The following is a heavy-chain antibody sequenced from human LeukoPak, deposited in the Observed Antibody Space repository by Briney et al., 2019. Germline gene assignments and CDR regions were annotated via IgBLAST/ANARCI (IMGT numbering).Heavy chain of an antibody. J-gene: IGHJ4*02. D-gene: IGHD2/OR15-2a*01. V-gene: IGHV1-2*02. CDR1: GYTFTGYY. CDR3: ARAFPGYYVDY. CDR2: INPNSGGT. Sequence: GASVKVSCKASGYTFTGYYMHWVRQAPGQGLEWMGWINPNSGGTNYAQKFQGRVTMTRDMSISIAYMELSRLRSDDTAVYYCARAFPGYYVDYWGQGTLVTVSS.